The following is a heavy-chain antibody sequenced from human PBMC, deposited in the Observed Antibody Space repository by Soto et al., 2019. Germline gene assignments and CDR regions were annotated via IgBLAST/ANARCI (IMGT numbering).Heavy chain of an antibody. CDR1: GYTFTTYA. J-gene: IGHJ2*01. CDR3: ARVVPIDVWTDSYWYFDL. D-gene: IGHD3-9*01. V-gene: IGHV1-18*01. Sequence: ASVKVSCKASGYTFTTYAITWVLQAPGQGLEWMGWISAYNGNTNYAQNVQGRVTMTTDTSTSTAYMDLRSLRSDDTAVYYCARVVPIDVWTDSYWYFDLSCRGNLVTVVS. CDR2: ISAYNGNT.